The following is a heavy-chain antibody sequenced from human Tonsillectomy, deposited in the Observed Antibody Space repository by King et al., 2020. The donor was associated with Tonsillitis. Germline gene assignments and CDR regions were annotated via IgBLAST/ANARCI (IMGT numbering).Heavy chain of an antibody. Sequence: VQQVESGGGLVHPGGSLRLSCAASGFNFNNHWMAWVRQAPGKGLECVANLKQGGDEKNYVDSVKGRFTLSRDNTKNSLHLQMSTLGADDTPVYYCARDLTGDDVYDIWGQGTMVTVSS. D-gene: IGHD3-9*01. J-gene: IGHJ3*02. V-gene: IGHV3-7*01. CDR3: ARDLTGDDVYDI. CDR2: LKQGGDEK. CDR1: GFNFNNHW.